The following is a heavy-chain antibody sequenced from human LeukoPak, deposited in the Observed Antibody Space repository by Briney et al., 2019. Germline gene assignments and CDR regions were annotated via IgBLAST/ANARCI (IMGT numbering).Heavy chain of an antibody. CDR1: GFTFSSYW. V-gene: IGHV4-34*01. J-gene: IGHJ4*02. CDR2: INYSGST. CDR3: ARTDIVATDTFDY. Sequence: GSLRLSCAASGFTFSSYWMSWIRQPPGKGLEWIGEINYSGSTTYNPSLKSRVTISVDTSRNQFSLKLSSVTAADTALYYCARTDIVATDTFDYWGQGTLVTVSS. D-gene: IGHD5-12*01.